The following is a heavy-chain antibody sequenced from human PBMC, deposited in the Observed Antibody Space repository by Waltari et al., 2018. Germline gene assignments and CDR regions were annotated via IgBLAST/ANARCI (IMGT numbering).Heavy chain of an antibody. CDR2: ISSSGGST. V-gene: IGHV3-23*01. J-gene: IGHJ4*02. D-gene: IGHD3-22*01. Sequence: EVQLLESGGGLVQPGGSLRLSCAASGFTFNNYAMSWVRQAPGKGLGWGSAISSSGGSTFWADSVKGRFTISRDNSKNTLILQMNSLRAEDTAVYYCAKDLGYQYESSGYDYWGQGTLVTVSS. CDR3: AKDLGYQYESSGYDY. CDR1: GFTFNNYA.